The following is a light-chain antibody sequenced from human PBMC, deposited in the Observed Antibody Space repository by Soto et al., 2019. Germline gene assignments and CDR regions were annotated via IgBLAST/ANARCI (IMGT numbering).Light chain of an antibody. Sequence: EIVLTQSPATLSLSPGERATLSCRASQSVSSYLAWYQQKPGQAPRLLIYDASNRATGIPARFSGSGSGTDFTLTISSLEPEDFAVYHCQQRSNWPRFTFGPGTKVDIK. CDR3: QQRSNWPRFT. CDR2: DAS. CDR1: QSVSSY. V-gene: IGKV3-11*01. J-gene: IGKJ3*01.